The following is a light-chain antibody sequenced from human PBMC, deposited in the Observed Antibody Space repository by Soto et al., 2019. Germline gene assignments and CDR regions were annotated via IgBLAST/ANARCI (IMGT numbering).Light chain of an antibody. V-gene: IGKV3-20*01. Sequence: EIVLPQSPGTLSLSPGARATLSCRASQSVGSSYLGWCQQKPGQAPRLLIYGASSRATGIPDRFRASGSGTDFTLAISRLQPEDYAVYYGEQYGSFPLTFGGGTKVEIK. CDR2: GAS. J-gene: IGKJ4*01. CDR1: QSVGSSY. CDR3: EQYGSFPLT.